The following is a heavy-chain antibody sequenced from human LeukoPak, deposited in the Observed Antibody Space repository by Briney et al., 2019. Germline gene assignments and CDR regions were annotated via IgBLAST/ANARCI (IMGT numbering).Heavy chain of an antibody. D-gene: IGHD3-22*01. CDR3: ARDTTYYDSFPIEGMDV. CDR2: IIPIFGTA. Sequence: SVKVSCKASGGTFSSYAISWVRQAPGQGLEWMGGIIPIFGTANYAQKFQGRVTITADESTSTAYTELSSLRSEDTAVYYCARDTTYYDSFPIEGMDVWGQGTTVTVSS. J-gene: IGHJ6*02. V-gene: IGHV1-69*13. CDR1: GGTFSSYA.